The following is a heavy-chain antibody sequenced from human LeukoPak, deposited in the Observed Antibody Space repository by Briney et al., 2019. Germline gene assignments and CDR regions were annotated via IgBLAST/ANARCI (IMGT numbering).Heavy chain of an antibody. J-gene: IGHJ4*02. CDR3: AKDPRYCGSAGGYGPYGNCFEY. D-gene: IGHD2-2*01. V-gene: IGHV3-30*18. Sequence: GGSLRLSCAASGFTLSSYGMHWVRQAPGKGLEWVSVISHDGGTKKYVDSVKGRFTISRDNSKNTLDLQMNSLRAEDTGVYYCAKDPRYCGSAGGYGPYGNCFEYSGQGTLVTVSS. CDR2: ISHDGGTK. CDR1: GFTLSSYG.